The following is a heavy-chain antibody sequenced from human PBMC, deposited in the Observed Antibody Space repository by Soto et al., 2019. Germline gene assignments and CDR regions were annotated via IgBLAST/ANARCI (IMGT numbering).Heavy chain of an antibody. CDR2: IYPGDSDT. CDR1: GYSFTSYW. Sequence: PGESLKISCKGSGYSFTSYWIGWVRQMPGKGLEWMGIIYPGDSDTRYSPSFQGQVTISADKSISTAYLQWSSLKASDTAMYYCARTSAAGKYYYRMAVWGQGTTVPXSS. V-gene: IGHV5-51*01. D-gene: IGHD6-13*01. CDR3: ARTSAAGKYYYRMAV. J-gene: IGHJ6*02.